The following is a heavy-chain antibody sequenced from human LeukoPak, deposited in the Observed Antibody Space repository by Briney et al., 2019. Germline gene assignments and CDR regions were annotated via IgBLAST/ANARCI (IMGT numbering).Heavy chain of an antibody. CDR3: ARTNWNLQEDGNWFDP. Sequence: GASVKVSCKASGYTFTSYGISWVRQAPGQGLEWMGWISAYNGNTNYAQKLQGRVTMTTDTSTSTAYMELRSLRSDDTAVYYCARTNWNLQEDGNWFDPWGQGTLVTVSS. D-gene: IGHD1-7*01. CDR1: GYTFTSYG. V-gene: IGHV1-18*01. J-gene: IGHJ5*02. CDR2: ISAYNGNT.